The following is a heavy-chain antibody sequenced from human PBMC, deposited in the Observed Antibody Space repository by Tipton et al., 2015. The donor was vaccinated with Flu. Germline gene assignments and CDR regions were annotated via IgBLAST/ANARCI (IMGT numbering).Heavy chain of an antibody. J-gene: IGHJ3*02. CDR1: GGSISSYY. D-gene: IGHD3-22*01. Sequence: TLSLTCTVSGGSISSYYRSWIRQPAGKGLEWIGRFYTSGSTNYNPSLKSRVTMSVDTPKNQFPLKLSSVTAADTAVYYCAVSLTYYYDGTAAEAFDIWGQGTMVTVSS. V-gene: IGHV4-4*07. CDR2: FYTSGST. CDR3: AVSLTYYYDGTAAEAFDI.